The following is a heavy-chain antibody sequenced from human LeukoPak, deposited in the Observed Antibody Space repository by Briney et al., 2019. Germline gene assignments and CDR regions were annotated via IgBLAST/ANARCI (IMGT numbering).Heavy chain of an antibody. J-gene: IGHJ4*02. CDR2: ISGNGGST. Sequence: HPGGSLRLSCAASGFTFSSYAMSWVRQAPGKGLEWVSAISGNGGSTYYADSVKGRFTISRDNSKNTLYLQMNSLRAEDTAVYYCAKGTYYHASGSYHWRDNFDYWGQGTLVTVSS. CDR1: GFTFSSYA. CDR3: AKGTYYHASGSYHWRDNFDY. D-gene: IGHD3-10*01. V-gene: IGHV3-23*01.